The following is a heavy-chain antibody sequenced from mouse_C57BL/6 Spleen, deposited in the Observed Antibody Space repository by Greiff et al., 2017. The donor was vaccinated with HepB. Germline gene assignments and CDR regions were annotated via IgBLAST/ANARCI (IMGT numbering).Heavy chain of an antibody. CDR3: GRHYYGGSYPFAC. Sequence: QVQLQQPGAELVKPGASVKMSCKASGYTFTSYCITWVKQRPGQGLEWIGDIYPGSGSTNYNEKFKSKATLTVDTSSSTAYMQLSSLTSEDSAVYYCGRHYYGGSYPFACRGQGALVPASA. CDR1: GYTFTSYC. D-gene: IGHD1-1*01. V-gene: IGHV1-55*01. J-gene: IGHJ3*01. CDR2: IYPGSGST.